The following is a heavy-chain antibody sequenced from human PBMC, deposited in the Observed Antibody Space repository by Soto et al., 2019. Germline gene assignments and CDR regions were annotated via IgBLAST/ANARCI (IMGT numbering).Heavy chain of an antibody. V-gene: IGHV3-30*18. J-gene: IGHJ6*02. CDR2: ISYDGSNK. CDR1: GFTFSSYG. Sequence: VGSLRLSCAVSGFTFSSYGMHWVRQAPGKGLEWVAVISYDGSNKYYADSVKGRFTISRDNSKNTLYLQMNSLRAEDTAVYYCAKEGSDYDILTGSGYYGMDVWGQGTTVTVSS. D-gene: IGHD3-9*01. CDR3: AKEGSDYDILTGSGYYGMDV.